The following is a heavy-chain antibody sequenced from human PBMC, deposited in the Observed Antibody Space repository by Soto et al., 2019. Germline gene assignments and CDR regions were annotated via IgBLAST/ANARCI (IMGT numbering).Heavy chain of an antibody. CDR3: ARTYCSSTSCYPYGMDV. J-gene: IGHJ6*02. CDR2: IDPSDSYT. V-gene: IGHV5-10-1*01. D-gene: IGHD2-2*01. CDR1: GYSFTSYW. Sequence: GESLKISCKGSGYSFTSYWISWVREMPGKGLEWMGRIDPSDSYTNYSPSFQGHVTISADKSISTAYLQWSSLKASDTAMYYCARTYCSSTSCYPYGMDVWGQGTTVTVSS.